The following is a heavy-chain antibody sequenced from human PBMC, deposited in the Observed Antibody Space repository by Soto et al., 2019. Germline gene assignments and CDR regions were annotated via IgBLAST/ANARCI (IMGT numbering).Heavy chain of an antibody. CDR3: AKDRGSGGIVTGTPDS. CDR1: GFTVSSSA. J-gene: IGHJ4*02. CDR2: LSAGGST. Sequence: GGSLRLSCVISGFTVSSSALTCVRQAPGKGLEWFSTLSAGGSTYFAASVKGRFTISRNSSANTLYLQMGSLKAEDTAVYYCAKDRGSGGIVTGTPDSWGPGTLVTVSS. D-gene: IGHD3-9*01. V-gene: IGHV3-23*01.